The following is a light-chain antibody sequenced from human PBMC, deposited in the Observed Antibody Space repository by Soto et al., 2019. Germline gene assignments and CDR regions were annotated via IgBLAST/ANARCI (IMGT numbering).Light chain of an antibody. CDR3: AAWDDSLSGVV. V-gene: IGLV1-47*01. CDR2: RND. Sequence: QSVLTQPPSASATPGQRVTISCSGSSSNTGTNYVYWYQHLPGTAPKLLIYRNDQRPSPVPDRFSGSMSGTAASLAIGGLRSEDEADYYCAAWDDSLSGVVFGGGTKLTVL. J-gene: IGLJ2*01. CDR1: SSNTGTNY.